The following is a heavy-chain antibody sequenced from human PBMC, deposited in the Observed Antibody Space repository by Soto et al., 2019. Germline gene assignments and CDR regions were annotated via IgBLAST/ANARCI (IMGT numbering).Heavy chain of an antibody. V-gene: IGHV4-61*01. CDR2: IYYSGST. D-gene: IGHD3-16*02. J-gene: IGHJ4*02. CDR1: GGSVSSGSYY. CDR3: ARCFGVWGSYRYFDY. Sequence: SETLSLTCTVSGGSVSSGSYYWSWIRQPPGKGLEWIGYIYYSGSTNYNPSLKSRVTISVDTSKNRFSLKLSSVTAADTAVYYCARCFGVWGSYRYFDYWGQGTLVTVSS.